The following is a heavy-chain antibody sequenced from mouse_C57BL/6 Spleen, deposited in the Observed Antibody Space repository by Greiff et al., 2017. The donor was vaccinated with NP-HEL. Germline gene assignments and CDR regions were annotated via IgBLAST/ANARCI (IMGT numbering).Heavy chain of an antibody. Sequence: VQLQQPGAELVRPGTSVKLSCKASGYTFTSYWMHWVKQRPGQGLEWIGVIDPSDSYTNYNQKFKGKATLTVDTSSSTAYMQLSSLTSEDSAVYYCARLLRLDYYFDYWGQGTTLTVSS. CDR3: ARLLRLDYYFDY. CDR1: GYTFTSYW. J-gene: IGHJ2*01. CDR2: IDPSDSYT. D-gene: IGHD1-2*01. V-gene: IGHV1-59*01.